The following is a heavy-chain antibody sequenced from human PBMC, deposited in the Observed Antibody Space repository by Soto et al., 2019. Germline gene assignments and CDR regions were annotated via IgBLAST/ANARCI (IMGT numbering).Heavy chain of an antibody. J-gene: IGHJ4*02. D-gene: IGHD2-21*01. CDR3: ARDGLLWYFDY. V-gene: IGHV3-30-3*01. CDR1: GFTFSSYA. Sequence: QVQLVESGGGVVQPGRSLRLSCAASGFTFSSYAMHWVRQAPGKGLEWVAVISYDGSNKYYADSVKGRFTISRDNSKNPLYLQMNSLRAEDTAVYYCARDGLLWYFDYWGQGTLVTVSS. CDR2: ISYDGSNK.